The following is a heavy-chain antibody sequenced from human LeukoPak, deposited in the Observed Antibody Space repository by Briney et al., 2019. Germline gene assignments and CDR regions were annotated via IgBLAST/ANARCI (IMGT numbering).Heavy chain of an antibody. V-gene: IGHV3-7*01. D-gene: IGHD4-23*01. CDR3: ARIGGVWYFDL. CDR1: GFTFSNSW. Sequence: GGSLRLSCAASGFTFSNSWMGWVRQAPGKGLEWVANIKEDESEKYLADSVKGRFTFSTDNAKNSLYLHMNSLRAEDTAVYYCARIGGVWYFDLWGRGTLVTVSS. J-gene: IGHJ2*01. CDR2: IKEDESEK.